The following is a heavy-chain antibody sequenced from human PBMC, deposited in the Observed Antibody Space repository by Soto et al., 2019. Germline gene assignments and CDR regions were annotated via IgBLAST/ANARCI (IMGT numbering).Heavy chain of an antibody. CDR3: VRDGTKTLRDWFDP. J-gene: IGHJ5*02. V-gene: IGHV4-4*07. D-gene: IGHD1-1*01. CDR2: IYATGTS. Sequence: PSETLSLTCTVSGASISGFYWSCIRKSAWKGLEWIGRIYATGTSYYNPSLKSRVMMSVDTSKKQFSLKLRSVTAADTAVYYCVRDGTKTLRDWFDPWGQGISVTVSS. CDR1: GASISGFY.